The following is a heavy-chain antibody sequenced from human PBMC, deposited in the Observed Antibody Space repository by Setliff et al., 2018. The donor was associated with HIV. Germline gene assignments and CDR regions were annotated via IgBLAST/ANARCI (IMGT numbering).Heavy chain of an antibody. V-gene: IGHV4-39*07. CDR3: ARGVRGVIIDWYYFDY. J-gene: IGHJ4*02. D-gene: IGHD3-10*01. CDR1: GGSISSSGSY. CDR2: IYYSGSS. Sequence: SETLSLTCTVSGGSISSSGSYWGWIRQSPGKGLEWIGSIYYSGSSYYNPSLKSRATISVDTSKDQFSLKLSSVTAADTAVYYCARGVRGVIIDWYYFDYWGQGTLVTV.